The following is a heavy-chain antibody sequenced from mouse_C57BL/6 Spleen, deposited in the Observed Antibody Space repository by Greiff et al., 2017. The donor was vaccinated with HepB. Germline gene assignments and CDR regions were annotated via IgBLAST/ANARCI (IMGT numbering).Heavy chain of an antibody. D-gene: IGHD1-1*01. CDR3: ARKGLLRSLYYAMDY. Sequence: EVQLVESGPGLVKPSQSLSLTCSVTGYSITSGYYWNWIRQFPGNKLEWMGYISYDGSNNYNPSLKNRISITRDTSKNQFFLKLNSVTTEDTATYYCARKGLLRSLYYAMDYWGQGTSVTVSS. V-gene: IGHV3-6*01. CDR1: GYSITSGYY. J-gene: IGHJ4*01. CDR2: ISYDGSN.